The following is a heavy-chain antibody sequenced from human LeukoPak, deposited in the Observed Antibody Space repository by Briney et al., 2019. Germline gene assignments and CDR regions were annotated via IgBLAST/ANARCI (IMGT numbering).Heavy chain of an antibody. CDR2: ISSSGSTI. CDR3: ATSLMVRGVITFDY. D-gene: IGHD3-10*01. J-gene: IGHJ4*02. Sequence: GGSLRLSCAASGFTFSSYEMNWVRQAPGKGLEWVSYISSSGSTIYYADSVKGRFTISRDNAKNSLYLQMNSLRSEDTAVYYCATSLMVRGVITFDYWGQGTLVTVSS. V-gene: IGHV3-48*03. CDR1: GFTFSSYE.